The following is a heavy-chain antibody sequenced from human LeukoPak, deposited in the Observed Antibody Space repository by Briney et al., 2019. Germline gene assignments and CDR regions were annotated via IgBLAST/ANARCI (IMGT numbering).Heavy chain of an antibody. J-gene: IGHJ4*02. CDR1: GFTFSSYA. D-gene: IGHD3-22*01. V-gene: IGHV3-30-3*01. Sequence: GGSLRLSCAASGFTFSSYAMHWDRQAPGKGLEWVAVISYDGSNKYYADSVKGRFTISRDNAQNSLYLQMHSLRAEDTAVYYCARVRSGYYMDYWGQGTLVTVSS. CDR2: ISYDGSNK. CDR3: ARVRSGYYMDY.